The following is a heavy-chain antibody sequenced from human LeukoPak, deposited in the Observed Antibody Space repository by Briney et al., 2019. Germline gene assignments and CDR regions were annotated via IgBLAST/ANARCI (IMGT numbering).Heavy chain of an antibody. J-gene: IGHJ4*02. D-gene: IGHD1-26*01. Sequence: GGSLRLSCAASGFTFSTFTMNWVRQAPGKGLEWVSSIISTGTTIYYADSVKGRFTISRDNAKNSLLLQMNSLRDEDTAVYYCARSASSDYWGQGTLVTVSS. CDR3: ARSASSDY. CDR2: IISTGTTI. CDR1: GFTFSTFT. V-gene: IGHV3-48*02.